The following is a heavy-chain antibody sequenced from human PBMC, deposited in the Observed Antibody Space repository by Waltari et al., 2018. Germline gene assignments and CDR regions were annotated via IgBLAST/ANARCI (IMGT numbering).Heavy chain of an antibody. D-gene: IGHD6-25*01. Sequence: QVQLVESGGGVVQPGRSLRLSCAASGFPFSSFAMPWVRQAPGKGLEWVAVISYEGSNKYYADSVKGRFTISRDNSKNTLYLQMNSLRAEDTAVYYCARGPPGGLFDYWGQGTLVTVSS. J-gene: IGHJ4*02. CDR3: ARGPPGGLFDY. V-gene: IGHV3-30-3*01. CDR2: ISYEGSNK. CDR1: GFPFSSFA.